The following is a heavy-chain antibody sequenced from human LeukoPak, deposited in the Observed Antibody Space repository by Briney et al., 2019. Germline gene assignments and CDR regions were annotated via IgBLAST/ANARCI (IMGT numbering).Heavy chain of an antibody. CDR2: ISGSGGST. Sequence: GGSLRLSCAASGFTFSSYAMSWVRQAPGKGLEWVSAISGSGGSTYYADSVKGRFTISRDNAKNSLYLQMNSLRAEDTAVYYCAREGSQLLDYWGQGTLVTVSS. CDR3: AREGSQLLDY. J-gene: IGHJ4*02. V-gene: IGHV3-23*01. CDR1: GFTFSSYA. D-gene: IGHD5-18*01.